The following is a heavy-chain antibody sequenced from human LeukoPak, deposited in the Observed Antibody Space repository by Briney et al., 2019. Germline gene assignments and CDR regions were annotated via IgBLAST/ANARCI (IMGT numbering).Heavy chain of an antibody. CDR1: GFTFSSYA. D-gene: IGHD3-3*01. Sequence: GSLRLSCAASGFTFSSYAMSWVRQAPGKGLEWIGEINHSGSTNYNPSLKSRVTISVDTSKNQFSLKLSSVTAADTAVYYCARTLKDYDFWSGYYTGTYYFDYWGQGTLVTVSS. V-gene: IGHV4-34*01. CDR3: ARTLKDYDFWSGYYTGTYYFDY. CDR2: INHSGST. J-gene: IGHJ4*02.